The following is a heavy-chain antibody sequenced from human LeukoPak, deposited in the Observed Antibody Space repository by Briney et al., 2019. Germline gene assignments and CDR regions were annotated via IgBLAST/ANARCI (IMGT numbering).Heavy chain of an antibody. V-gene: IGHV1-69*13. CDR1: GGTFISYA. CDR2: IIPIFGTA. D-gene: IGHD2-2*01. J-gene: IGHJ6*02. Sequence: ASVKVSCKASGGTFISYAISWVRQAPAQGLEWMGGIIPIFGTANYAQKFQGRVTITADESTSTAYMELSSLRSEDTAVYYCASRSSTSSPPYYYYGMDVWGQGTTVTVSS. CDR3: ASRSSTSSPPYYYYGMDV.